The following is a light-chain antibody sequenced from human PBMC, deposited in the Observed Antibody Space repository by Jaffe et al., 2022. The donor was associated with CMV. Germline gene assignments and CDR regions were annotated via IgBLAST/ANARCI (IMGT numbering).Light chain of an antibody. CDR3: CSHTNNGTLGWV. CDR2: DVS. Sequence: HSALTQPASVSGSPGQSIAISCTGTTSDVGGYNYVSWYQQHPGRAPKLMIYDVSYRPSGVSTRFSGSKSGNTASLAISGLQAEDEADYFCCSHTNNGTLGWVFGGGTKVAVL. CDR1: TSDVGGYNY. V-gene: IGLV2-14*03. J-gene: IGLJ3*02.